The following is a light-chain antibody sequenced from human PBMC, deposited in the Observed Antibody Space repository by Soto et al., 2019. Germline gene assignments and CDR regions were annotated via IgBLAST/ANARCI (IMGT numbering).Light chain of an antibody. J-gene: IGKJ1*01. Sequence: EIVMTQPPATLSVSPGERATLTCRASQSISDTLAWYQQKPGQAPRLLIHGASTRAPGFPARFSGSGSGTDFTLTISSLQSEDFAVYYCQQYNNWPWTFGQGTKVDIK. CDR1: QSISDT. CDR3: QQYNNWPWT. V-gene: IGKV3-15*01. CDR2: GAS.